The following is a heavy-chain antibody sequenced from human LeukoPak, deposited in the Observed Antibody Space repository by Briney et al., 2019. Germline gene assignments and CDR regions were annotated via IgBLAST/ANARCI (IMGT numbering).Heavy chain of an antibody. CDR3: ARSYSSSWNEPFDY. D-gene: IGHD6-13*01. CDR1: GGTFSSYA. J-gene: IGHJ4*02. CDR2: IIPIFGIA. Sequence: ASVKVSCKASGGTFSSYAISWVRQAPGQGLEWMGGIIPIFGIANYAQKFQGRVTITADKSTSTAYMELSSLRSEDTAVYYCARSYSSSWNEPFDYWGQGTLVTVSS. V-gene: IGHV1-69*10.